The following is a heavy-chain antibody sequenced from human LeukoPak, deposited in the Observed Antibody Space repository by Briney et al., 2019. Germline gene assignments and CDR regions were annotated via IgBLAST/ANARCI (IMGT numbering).Heavy chain of an antibody. CDR2: IYSGGST. D-gene: IGHD5-12*01. Sequence: PGGSLRLSCAASGFTFSSNYMSWVRQAPGKGLEWVSVIYSGGSTYYTDSVRGRFTISRDNSKNTQYLQMNSLRAEDTAVYYSAGGGDYGMDVWRQGTTVTVSS. CDR3: AGGGDYGMDV. V-gene: IGHV3-53*01. J-gene: IGHJ6*02. CDR1: GFTFSSNY.